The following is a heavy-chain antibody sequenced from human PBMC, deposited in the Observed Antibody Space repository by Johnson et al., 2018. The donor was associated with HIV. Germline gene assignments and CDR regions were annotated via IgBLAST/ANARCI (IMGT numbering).Heavy chain of an antibody. CDR1: GFTFSSYA. V-gene: IGHV3-23*04. Sequence: VQLVESGGGVVQPGRSLRLSCAASGFTFSSYAMRWVRQAPGKGLEWVSGISGSGDSTYYADSVKGRFTISRDNSQNTLYLQMNRLRVEDTAVYYCAKWSDIWGQGTMVTVSS. J-gene: IGHJ3*02. CDR3: AKWSDI. CDR2: ISGSGDST.